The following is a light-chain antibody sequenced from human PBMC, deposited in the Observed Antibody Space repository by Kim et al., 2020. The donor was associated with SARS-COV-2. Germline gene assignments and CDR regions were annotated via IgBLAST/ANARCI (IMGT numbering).Light chain of an antibody. CDR2: YDT. V-gene: IGLV3-21*04. J-gene: IGLJ3*02. CDR1: NSGRDG. CDR3: QVWHRSSDYWV. Sequence: PGQTARLTCGGNNSGRDGVHWYQKQPGQAPVLVIHYDTDRPSGIPDRFSGSNSGNTATLTISRVEPGDEADYYCQVWHRSSDYWVFGGGTQLTVL.